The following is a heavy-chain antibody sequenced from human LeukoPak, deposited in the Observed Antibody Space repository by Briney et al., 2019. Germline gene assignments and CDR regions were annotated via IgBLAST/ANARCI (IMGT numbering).Heavy chain of an antibody. J-gene: IGHJ4*02. CDR3: ARGGVWGSYRYLHLDY. CDR2: IKQDGSEK. V-gene: IGHV3-7*01. D-gene: IGHD3-16*02. CDR1: GFTFSSYW. Sequence: GGSLRLSCAASGFTFSSYWMTWVRQAPGKGLEWVANIKQDGSEKYYVDSVKGRFTISRDNAKNSLYLQMNSLRANDTAVYYCARGGVWGSYRYLHLDYWGQGTLVTVSS.